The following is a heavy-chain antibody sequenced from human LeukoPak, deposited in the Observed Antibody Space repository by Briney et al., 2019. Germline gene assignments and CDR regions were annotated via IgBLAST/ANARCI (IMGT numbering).Heavy chain of an antibody. D-gene: IGHD2-2*01. CDR3: ARGGYCTSTSCFLPDY. CDR1: GYTFTGYY. J-gene: IGHJ4*02. V-gene: IGHV1-2*02. CDR2: INPNSGGT. Sequence: ASVKVSCKASGYTFTGYYMHWVRQAPGQGLEWMGWINPNSGGTKFAQKFQGRVTVTRDTSIRTAYMELSRLRSDDTAVYYCARGGYCTSTSCFLPDYWGQGTLVTVSS.